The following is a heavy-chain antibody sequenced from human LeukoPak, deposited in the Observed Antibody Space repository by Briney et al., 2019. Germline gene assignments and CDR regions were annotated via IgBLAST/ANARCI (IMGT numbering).Heavy chain of an antibody. CDR1: GGSISSNNW. J-gene: IGHJ3*02. CDR2: IHHAGDT. CDR3: AKHHGFSFDM. V-gene: IGHV4-4*02. D-gene: IGHD3-3*01. Sequence: SETLSLTCTVPGGSISSNNWWSWVRQTPGKGLEWIAEIHHAGDTNYNPSLKSRVSISVDKSKNHFSLILTSVTAADTAFYYCAKHHGFSFDMWGQGTKVSVSS.